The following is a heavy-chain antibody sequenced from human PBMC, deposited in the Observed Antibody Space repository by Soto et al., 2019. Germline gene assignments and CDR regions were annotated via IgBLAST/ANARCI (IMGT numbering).Heavy chain of an antibody. CDR3: AKDLTVGVVIPL. CDR2: ISGSGGST. J-gene: IGHJ4*02. V-gene: IGHV3-23*01. Sequence: PGGSLRLSCAASGFTFSSYAMSWVRQAPGKGLEWVSAISGSGGSTYYADSVKGRFTISGDNSKNTLYLQMNSLRAEDTAVYYCAKDLTVGVVIPLRGQGTLVTVSS. D-gene: IGHD3-3*01. CDR1: GFTFSSYA.